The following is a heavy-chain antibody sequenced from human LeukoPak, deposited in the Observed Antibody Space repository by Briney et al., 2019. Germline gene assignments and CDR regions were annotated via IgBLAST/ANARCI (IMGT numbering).Heavy chain of an antibody. V-gene: IGHV3-23*01. Sequence: GGSLRLSCAASGFTFSSYAMSWVRQAPGKGLEWVSAISGSGGSTYYADSVKGRFTISRDNSKNTLYLQMNCLRAEDTAVYYCAKGLKYYYDSSPSPGMYWGQGTLVTVSS. CDR3: AKGLKYYYDSSPSPGMY. D-gene: IGHD3-22*01. J-gene: IGHJ4*02. CDR1: GFTFSSYA. CDR2: ISGSGGST.